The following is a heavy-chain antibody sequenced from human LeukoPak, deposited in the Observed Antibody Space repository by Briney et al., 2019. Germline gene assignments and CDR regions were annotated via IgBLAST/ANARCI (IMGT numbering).Heavy chain of an antibody. CDR3: ARDGAYSLGLIWLDP. CDR1: GYSFGGYY. CDR2: INPNSANT. Sequence: ASVKVSCKTSGYSFGGYYIHWVRQAPGQGLEWMGQINPNSANTKYAQKFQGRVTMTRDTSTNTVFMELSSLRSDDTAVYYCARDGAYSLGLIWLDPLRQGTLVSVSS. V-gene: IGHV1-2*06. D-gene: IGHD5-18*01. J-gene: IGHJ5*02.